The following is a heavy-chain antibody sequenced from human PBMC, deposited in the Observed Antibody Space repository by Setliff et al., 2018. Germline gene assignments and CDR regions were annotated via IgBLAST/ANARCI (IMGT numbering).Heavy chain of an antibody. CDR3: ARGEYCSSTSCSPGLNWFDP. V-gene: IGHV4-34*01. CDR1: GGSFSGYY. D-gene: IGHD2-2*01. CDR2: INHSGST. J-gene: IGHJ5*02. Sequence: PSETLSLTCAVYGGSFSGYYWSWIRQPPGKGLEWIGEINHSGSTNYNPSLKSRVTISVDTSKNQFSLKLSSVTAADTAVYYCARGEYCSSTSCSPGLNWFDPWGQGTLVTVSS.